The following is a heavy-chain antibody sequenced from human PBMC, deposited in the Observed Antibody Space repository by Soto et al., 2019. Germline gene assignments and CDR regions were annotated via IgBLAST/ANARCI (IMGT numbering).Heavy chain of an antibody. CDR3: ARDLHFWSGLDQYYYYGMDV. Sequence: PGGSLRLSCAASGFTFSSYAMHWVRQAPGKGLEWVAVISYDGSNKYYADSVKGRFTISRDNSKNTLYLQMNSLRAEDTAVYYCARDLHFWSGLDQYYYYGMDVWGQGTTVTVSS. CDR2: ISYDGSNK. D-gene: IGHD3-3*02. CDR1: GFTFSSYA. J-gene: IGHJ6*02. V-gene: IGHV3-30-3*01.